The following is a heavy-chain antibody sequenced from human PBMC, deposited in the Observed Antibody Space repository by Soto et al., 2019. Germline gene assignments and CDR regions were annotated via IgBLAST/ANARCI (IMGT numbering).Heavy chain of an antibody. J-gene: IGHJ5*02. CDR3: ARWFAYYYDSSGYYQAWLDP. D-gene: IGHD3-22*01. CDR2: IYYSGST. Sequence: SETLSLTCTVSGGSISSGGYYWSWIRQHPGKGLEWIGYIYYSGSTYYNPSLKSRVTISVDTSKNQFSLKLSSVTAADTAVYYCARWFAYYYDSSGYYQAWLDPWGQGTLVTVSS. CDR1: GGSISSGGYY. V-gene: IGHV4-31*03.